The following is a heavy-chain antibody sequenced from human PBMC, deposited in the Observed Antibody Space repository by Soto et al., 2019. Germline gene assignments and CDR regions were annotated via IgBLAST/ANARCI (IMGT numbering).Heavy chain of an antibody. Sequence: SETLSLTCTVSGGSISSSSYYWGWIRQPPGKGLEWIGSIYYSGSTYYNPSLKSRVTISVDTSKNQFSLKLSSVTAADTAVYYCARHPPMNPNSPYNWFDPWGQGTLVTVSS. CDR2: IYYSGST. J-gene: IGHJ5*02. CDR3: ARHPPMNPNSPYNWFDP. D-gene: IGHD3-22*01. CDR1: GGSISSSSYY. V-gene: IGHV4-39*01.